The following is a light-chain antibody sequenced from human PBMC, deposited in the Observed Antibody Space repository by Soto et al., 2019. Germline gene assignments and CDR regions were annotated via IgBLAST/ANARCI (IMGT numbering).Light chain of an antibody. V-gene: IGKV1-5*01. Sequence: DIQMTQSPSTLSVSVGDRVTITCRASQSISRWLAWYQQKPGKAPNLLIYDASSLQSGVPTRFSGSGSGTEFTLTISSLQPDGVATYYCQQYNSYSPYTFGQGPKLEIK. CDR1: QSISRW. CDR3: QQYNSYSPYT. CDR2: DAS. J-gene: IGKJ2*01.